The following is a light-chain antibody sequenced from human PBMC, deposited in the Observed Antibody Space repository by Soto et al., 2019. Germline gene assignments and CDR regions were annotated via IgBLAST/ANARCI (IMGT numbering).Light chain of an antibody. Sequence: EIVLTQSPDTLSLSPGERATLSCRSSQSVSSYLAWYQQKPGQAPRLLIYDASNRATGIPARFSGSGSGTDFTLTISSLEPEDFAVYYCQQRSNWPPTFGQGCKLEIK. CDR1: QSVSSY. CDR2: DAS. J-gene: IGKJ2*01. CDR3: QQRSNWPPT. V-gene: IGKV3-11*01.